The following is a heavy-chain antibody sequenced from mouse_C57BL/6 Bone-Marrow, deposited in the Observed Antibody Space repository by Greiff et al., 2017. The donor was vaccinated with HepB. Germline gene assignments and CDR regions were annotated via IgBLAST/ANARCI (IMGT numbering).Heavy chain of an antibody. J-gene: IGHJ3*01. Sequence: EVQLVESGGDLVKPGGSLKLSCAASGFTFSSYGMSWVRQTPDKRLEWVATISSGGSYTYYPDSVKGRFTISRDNAKNTLYLQMSSLKSEDTAMYYCARHDLRYPAWFAYWGQGTLVTVSA. V-gene: IGHV5-6*01. CDR3: ARHDLRYPAWFAY. CDR1: GFTFSSYG. D-gene: IGHD1-1*01. CDR2: ISSGGSYT.